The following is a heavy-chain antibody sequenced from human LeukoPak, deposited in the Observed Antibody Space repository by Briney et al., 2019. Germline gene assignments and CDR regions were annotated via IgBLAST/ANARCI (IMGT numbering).Heavy chain of an antibody. D-gene: IGHD4-17*01. CDR3: ARGPDGDQRPSFDY. CDR2: IYSSGST. Sequence: SETLSLTCTVAGGSITSGVYYWSWVRQHPEMGLEWIGYIYSSGSTFYNPSLKSRITISRDTSKNQFSLKLSSVTAADTAVYYCARGPDGDQRPSFDYWGQGTLVTVSS. J-gene: IGHJ4*02. CDR1: GGSITSGVYY. V-gene: IGHV4-31*03.